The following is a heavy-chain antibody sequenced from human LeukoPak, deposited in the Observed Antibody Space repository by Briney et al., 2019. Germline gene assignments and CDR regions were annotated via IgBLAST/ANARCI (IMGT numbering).Heavy chain of an antibody. CDR3: ARVDTTLSYKLDY. CDR2: IYNTGST. CDR1: RFTATTNC. D-gene: IGHD1-1*01. Sequence: GGSLRLSCAASRFTATTNCTICVRQPPGKGLEWVSVIYNTGSTYNADSVKGRFTISRHNSKNTVYLQMNTLRAEDTAMYYCARVDTTLSYKLDYWGQGTLVTVSS. V-gene: IGHV3-53*04. J-gene: IGHJ4*02.